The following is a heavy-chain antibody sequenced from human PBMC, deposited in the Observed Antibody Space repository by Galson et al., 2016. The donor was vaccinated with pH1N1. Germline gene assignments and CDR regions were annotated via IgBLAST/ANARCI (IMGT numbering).Heavy chain of an antibody. Sequence: PALVKPTQTLTLTCTFSGFSLSTSGVGVGWIRQPPGKALEWLALIYWDDDKRYSPSLKSRLTITKDASKNQVVLTMTNMDPVDTATYYCAHTLFVVYVKWFDPWGQGTLVTVSS. CDR1: GFSLSTSGVG. D-gene: IGHD5/OR15-5a*01. CDR2: IYWDDDK. CDR3: AHTLFVVYVKWFDP. V-gene: IGHV2-5*02. J-gene: IGHJ5*02.